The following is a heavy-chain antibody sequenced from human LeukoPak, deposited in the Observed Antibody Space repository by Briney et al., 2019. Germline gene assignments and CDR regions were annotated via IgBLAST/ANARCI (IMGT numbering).Heavy chain of an antibody. V-gene: IGHV3-74*01. CDR2: INTDGTTT. Sequence: RGSLRLSCAASGFTFSSHWMHWVRQAPGKGLVWVSRINTDGTTTNYADSVKGRFTISRDNAKNTPYLLMNSLRIEDTAVYYCVRGAFRGYYMDVWGKGTTVIVSS. CDR3: VRGAFRGYYMDV. D-gene: IGHD3-16*01. J-gene: IGHJ6*03. CDR1: GFTFSSHW.